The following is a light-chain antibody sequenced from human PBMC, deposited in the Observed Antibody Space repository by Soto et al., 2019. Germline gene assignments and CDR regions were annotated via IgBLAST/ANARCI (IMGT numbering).Light chain of an antibody. J-gene: IGKJ2*01. CDR2: HAS. CDR1: QSVSNSY. V-gene: IGKV3-20*01. CDR3: QQYGSSPVT. Sequence: EMVLTQSPGTLSLSPGERATRSCRASQSVSNSYLAWYQQKPGQAPRLLIFHASSRATGIPDRFSGSGSGTDFTLTISRLEPEDFAVYYCQQYGSSPVTFGQGTKLEIK.